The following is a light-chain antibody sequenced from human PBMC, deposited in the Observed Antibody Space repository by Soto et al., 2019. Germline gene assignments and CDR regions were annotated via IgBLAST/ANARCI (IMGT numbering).Light chain of an antibody. CDR3: QQFHSFSRT. CDR2: DAS. CDR1: QNINSW. J-gene: IGKJ1*01. Sequence: DIQMTQSPSTLSASVGDRVRITCRASQNINSWLAWYQQKPGKAPNLLIYDASTLESGVPSRFSGSGSGTEFTLTLSSLQPEDFATYSCQQFHSFSRTFGQGTKVEVK. V-gene: IGKV1-5*01.